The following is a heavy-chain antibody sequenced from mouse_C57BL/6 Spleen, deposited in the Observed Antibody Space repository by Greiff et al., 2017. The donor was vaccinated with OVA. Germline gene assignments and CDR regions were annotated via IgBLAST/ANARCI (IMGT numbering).Heavy chain of an antibody. CDR1: GFTFSNYW. CDR3: TRLRYYFDY. V-gene: IGHV6-3*01. D-gene: IGHD2-4*01. Sequence: EVKVVESGGGLVQPGGSMKLSCVASGFTFSNYWMNWVRQSPEKGLEWVAQIRLKSDNYATHYAESVKGRFTISRDDSKSSVYLQMNNLRAEDTGIYYCTRLRYYFDYWGQGTTLTVSS. J-gene: IGHJ2*01. CDR2: IRLKSDNYAT.